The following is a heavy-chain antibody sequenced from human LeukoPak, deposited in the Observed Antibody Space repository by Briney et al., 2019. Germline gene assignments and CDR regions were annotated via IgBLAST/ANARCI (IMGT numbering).Heavy chain of an antibody. CDR1: GGTFSSYA. V-gene: IGHV1-69*01. CDR3: ARGLRFLEFLFDY. J-gene: IGHJ4*02. Sequence: SVKVSCKASGGTFSSYAISWVRQAPGQGLEWMGGIIPIFGTANYAQKFQGRVSITADESTSTAYMELSSLRSEDTAVYYCARGLRFLEFLFDYWGQGTQVTVSS. D-gene: IGHD3-3*01. CDR2: IIPIFGTA.